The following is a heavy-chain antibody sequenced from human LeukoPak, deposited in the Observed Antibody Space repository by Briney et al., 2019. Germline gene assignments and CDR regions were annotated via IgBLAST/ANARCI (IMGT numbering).Heavy chain of an antibody. CDR2: IYYSGST. CDR1: GGSISSGDYY. CDR3: ARLDLYEYWFDP. J-gene: IGHJ5*02. D-gene: IGHD2-2*02. V-gene: IGHV4-30-4*01. Sequence: SETLSLTCTVSGGSISSGDYYWSWIRQPPGKGLEWIGYIYYSGSTYYNPSLKSRVTISVDTYKNQFSLKLSSVTAADTAVYYCARLDLYEYWFDPWGQGTLVTVSS.